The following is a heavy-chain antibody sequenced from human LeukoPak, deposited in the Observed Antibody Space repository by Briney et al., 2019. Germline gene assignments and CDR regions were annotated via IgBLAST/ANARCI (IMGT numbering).Heavy chain of an antibody. V-gene: IGHV1-18*01. CDR3: ARDLDYGSGSYYYYYYGMDV. CDR2: ISAYNGNT. J-gene: IGHJ6*01. CDR1: VYTFTIYG. Sequence: GASVTVSFTASVYTFTIYGISWVRQAPGQGLEWIGWISAYNGNTNYAQKLQGRVTMTTDTSTSTAYMELRSLRSDDTAVYYCARDLDYGSGSYYYYYYGMDVWGQGTTVTVSS. D-gene: IGHD3-10*01.